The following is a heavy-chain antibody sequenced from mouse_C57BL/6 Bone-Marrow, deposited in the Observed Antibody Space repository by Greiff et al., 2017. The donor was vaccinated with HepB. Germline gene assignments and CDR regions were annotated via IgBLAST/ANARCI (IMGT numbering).Heavy chain of an antibody. CDR2: ISSGGDYI. CDR3: TREEDYDAPDYYAMDY. CDR1: GFTFSSYA. Sequence: DVKLVESGEGLVKPGGSLKLSCAASGFTFSSYAMSWVRQTPEKRLEWVAYISSGGDYIYYADTVKGRFTISRDNARNTLYLQMSSLKSEDTAMYYCTREEDYDAPDYYAMDYWGQGTSVTVSS. J-gene: IGHJ4*01. D-gene: IGHD2-3*01. V-gene: IGHV5-9-1*02.